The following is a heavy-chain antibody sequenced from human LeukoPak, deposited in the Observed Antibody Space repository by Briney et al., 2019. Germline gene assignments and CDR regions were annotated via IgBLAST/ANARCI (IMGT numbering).Heavy chain of an antibody. D-gene: IGHD6-19*01. CDR3: ASPAVAGTVVNYYFDY. J-gene: IGHJ4*02. CDR2: INPNSGGT. V-gene: IGHV1-2*02. CDR1: RYTFTGYY. Sequence: GASVKLSCKASRYTFTGYYMHWVRQAPGQGLEWMGWINPNSGGTNYAQKFQGRVTMTRDTSISTAYMELSRLRSDDTAVDYCASPAVAGTVVNYYFDYWGQGTLVTVSS.